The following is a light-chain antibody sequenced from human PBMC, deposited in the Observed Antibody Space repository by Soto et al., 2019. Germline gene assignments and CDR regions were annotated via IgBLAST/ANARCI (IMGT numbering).Light chain of an antibody. J-gene: IGKJ1*01. CDR1: QTISSW. Sequence: DIQITQSPSAVSGSVGDRVTITCRASQTISSWLAWYQQKPGKAPKLLIYKASTLKSGVPSRFSGSGSGTEFTLTISSLQPDDFAVYYCQQYGRSLWTFGQGTKV. CDR3: QQYGRSLWT. V-gene: IGKV1-5*03. CDR2: KAS.